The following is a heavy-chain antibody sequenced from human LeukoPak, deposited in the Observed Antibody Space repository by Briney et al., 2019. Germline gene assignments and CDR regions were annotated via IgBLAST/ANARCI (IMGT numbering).Heavy chain of an antibody. V-gene: IGHV1-69*06. CDR2: IIPIFGTA. D-gene: IGHD3/OR15-3a*01. CDR1: GGTFSSYA. Sequence: SVKVSCKASGGTFSSYAISWVRQAPGQGLEWMGGIIPIFGTANYAQKFQGRVTITADKSTSTAYMELSRLRSDDTAVYYCARGPLGTGLNYWGQGTLVTVSS. J-gene: IGHJ4*02. CDR3: ARGPLGTGLNY.